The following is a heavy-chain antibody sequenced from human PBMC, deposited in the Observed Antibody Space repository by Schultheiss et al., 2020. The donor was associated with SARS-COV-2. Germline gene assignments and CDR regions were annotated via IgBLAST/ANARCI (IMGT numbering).Heavy chain of an antibody. CDR3: AKAPSIGWDWFDP. V-gene: IGHV3-23*01. CDR2: MSDSGDST. J-gene: IGHJ5*02. CDR1: GFTFNKYS. Sequence: GGSLRLSCAASGFTFNKYSINWVRQAPGKGLEWVSAMSDSGDSTYYADSLKGRFTISRDSSKNTLYLQMNSLRADDSAVYYCAKAPSIGWDWFDPWGQGTLVTVSS. D-gene: IGHD6-19*01.